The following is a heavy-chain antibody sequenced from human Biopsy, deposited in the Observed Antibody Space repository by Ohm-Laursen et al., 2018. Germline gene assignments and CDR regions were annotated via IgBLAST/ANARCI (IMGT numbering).Heavy chain of an antibody. J-gene: IGHJ2*01. Sequence: TLSLTWSVSGASVKTSGYFWAWIRQRPGKGLEWIGYISYNERTHYNPSLTSRLVISFDTSNNRISLQLRSVSAADTAVYYCVREPKTGTAEAWYFDLWGRGSPVTVPS. CDR2: ISYNERT. CDR3: VREPKTGTAEAWYFDL. V-gene: IGHV4-31*02. D-gene: IGHD3-9*01. CDR1: GASVKTSGYF.